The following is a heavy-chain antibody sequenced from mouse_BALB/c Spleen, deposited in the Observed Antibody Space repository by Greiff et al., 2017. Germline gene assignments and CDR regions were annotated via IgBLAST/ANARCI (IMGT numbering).Heavy chain of an antibody. V-gene: IGHV5-12-1*01. CDR1: GFAFSSYD. CDR2: ISSGGGST. Sequence: EVQVVESGGGLVKPGGSLKLSCAASGFAFSSYDMSWVRQTPEKRLEWVAYISSGGGSTYYPDTVKGRFTISRDNAKNTLYLQMSSLKSEDTAMYYCARSTMIGYFDYWGQGTTLTVSS. J-gene: IGHJ2*01. CDR3: ARSTMIGYFDY. D-gene: IGHD2-4*01.